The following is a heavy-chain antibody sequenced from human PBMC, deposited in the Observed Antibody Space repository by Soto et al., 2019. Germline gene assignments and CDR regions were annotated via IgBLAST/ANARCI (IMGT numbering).Heavy chain of an antibody. D-gene: IGHD2-2*01. Sequence: QVQLVQSGAEVKKPGASVKVSCKASGYTFTSYGISWVRQAPGQGLEWMGWISAYNGNTNYAQKFQCRVTMTTGTATSTAYVELRSLSADDTGVYYCASGPGYEVDYWGERKQGAVSS. CDR1: GYTFTSYG. CDR3: ASGPGYEVDY. CDR2: ISAYNGNT. J-gene: IGHJ4*02. V-gene: IGHV1-18*01.